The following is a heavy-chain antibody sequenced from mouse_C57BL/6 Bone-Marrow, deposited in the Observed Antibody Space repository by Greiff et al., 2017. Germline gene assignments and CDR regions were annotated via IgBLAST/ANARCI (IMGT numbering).Heavy chain of an antibody. Sequence: EVKLVESGGDLVKPGGSLKLSCAASGFTFSSYGMSWVRQTPDKRLEWVATISSGGSYTYYPDSVKGRFTITRDNAKNTLYLQMSSLTSEDTAMYYWARQRGSIEAGFAYWGQGTLVTVSA. CDR3: ARQRGSIEAGFAY. J-gene: IGHJ3*01. D-gene: IGHD1-1*01. CDR2: ISSGGSYT. V-gene: IGHV5-6*01. CDR1: GFTFSSYG.